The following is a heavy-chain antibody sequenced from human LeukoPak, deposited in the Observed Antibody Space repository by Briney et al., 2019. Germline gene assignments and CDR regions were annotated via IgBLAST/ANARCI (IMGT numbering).Heavy chain of an antibody. D-gene: IGHD3-3*01. CDR2: ISAYNEKT. J-gene: IGHJ4*02. CDR1: VYTSTSYG. CDR3: ARGQYYDFWSGYYLFDY. Sequence: ASVKVSRKASVYTSTSYGISGVRQAPGQGREWMGWISAYNEKTNNAQKLQGRVTMTTDTSTSTAYMELRSLRSDDTAVYYCARGQYYDFWSGYYLFDYWGQGTLVTVSS. V-gene: IGHV1-18*01.